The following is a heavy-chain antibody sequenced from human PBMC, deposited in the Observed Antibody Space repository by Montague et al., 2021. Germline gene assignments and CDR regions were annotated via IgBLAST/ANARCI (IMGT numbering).Heavy chain of an antibody. V-gene: IGHV4-4*02. CDR3: AVGSESAWELLHH. Sequence: SETLSLTCTVSGDYISSKYFWSWVRQPLGKGLEWIGEIYHGTTSYSPSLKGRLTVSMDTSKNQFSLKLSSVTAADTAIYYCAVGSESAWELLHHWGQGILVTVSS. CDR1: GDYISSKYF. CDR2: IYHGTT. J-gene: IGHJ5*02. D-gene: IGHD1-26*01.